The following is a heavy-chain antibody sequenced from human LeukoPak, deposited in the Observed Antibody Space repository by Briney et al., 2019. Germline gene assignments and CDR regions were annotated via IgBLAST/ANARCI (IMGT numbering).Heavy chain of an antibody. V-gene: IGHV1-2*02. D-gene: IGHD3-22*01. J-gene: IGHJ3*02. CDR1: GYTFTGYY. Sequence: RRASVKVSCKASGYTFTGYYVHWVRQAPGQGLEWMGWISPNSGDTNYAQKFQGRVTMTRDTSISTAYMELSRLRSDDTAVYYCARAKVYDNSGGDVFDIWGQGTMVTVSS. CDR3: ARAKVYDNSGGDVFDI. CDR2: ISPNSGDT.